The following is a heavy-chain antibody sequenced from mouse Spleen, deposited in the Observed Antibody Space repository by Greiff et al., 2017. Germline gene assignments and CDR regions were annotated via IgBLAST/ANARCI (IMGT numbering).Heavy chain of an antibody. CDR1: GYTFTDYE. CDR2: IDPETGGT. CDR3: TRGERYFDY. Sequence: QVQLQQSGAELVRPGASVTLSCKASGYTFTDYEMHWVKQTPVHGLVWLGAIDPETGGTSYNQKFKGKAILTADKSSSTAYMELRSLTSEDSAVYYCTRGERYFDYSGQGTTLTVST. V-gene: IGHV1-15*01. J-gene: IGHJ2*01.